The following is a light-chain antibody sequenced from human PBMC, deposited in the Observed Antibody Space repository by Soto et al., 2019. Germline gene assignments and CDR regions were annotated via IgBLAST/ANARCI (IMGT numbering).Light chain of an antibody. CDR1: QSVSSN. Sequence: ETVMTQSPATLSVSPGERATLSCRASQSVSSNLAWYQQKPGQAPRLLIYDASTRDTGIPARFSGSGSGTELTLTISSLQSADFAVYYSQQYINSPGTFGQGTKVEIK. CDR3: QQYINSPGT. J-gene: IGKJ1*01. V-gene: IGKV3-15*01. CDR2: DAS.